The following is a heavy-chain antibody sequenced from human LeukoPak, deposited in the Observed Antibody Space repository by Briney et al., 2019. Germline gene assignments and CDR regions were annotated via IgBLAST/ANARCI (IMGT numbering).Heavy chain of an antibody. CDR1: GFTFSSYA. V-gene: IGHV3-30-3*01. D-gene: IGHD3-22*01. J-gene: IGHJ4*02. CDR3: ARDGSPNYYDSSGYYY. CDR2: ISYDGSNK. Sequence: GGSLRLSCAASGFTFSSYAMHWVRQAPGKGLEWVAVISYDGSNKYYADSVKGRFTISRDNSENTLYLQMNSLRAEDTAVYYCARDGSPNYYDSSGYYYWGQGTLVTVSS.